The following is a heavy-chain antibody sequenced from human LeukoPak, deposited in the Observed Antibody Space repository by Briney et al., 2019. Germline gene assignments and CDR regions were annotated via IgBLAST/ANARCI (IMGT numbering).Heavy chain of an antibody. V-gene: IGHV3-7*01. J-gene: IGHJ5*02. CDR3: ARDLIGSSWYGGNWFDP. CDR2: IKQDGSGK. CDR1: GFTFRGYT. Sequence: GGSLRLSCAASGFTFRGYTMNWVRQAPGKGLEWVANIKQDGSGKYYVDSVKGRFTISRDNAKNSLYLQMNSLRAEDTAVYYCARDLIGSSWYGGNWFDPWGQGTLVTVSS. D-gene: IGHD6-13*01.